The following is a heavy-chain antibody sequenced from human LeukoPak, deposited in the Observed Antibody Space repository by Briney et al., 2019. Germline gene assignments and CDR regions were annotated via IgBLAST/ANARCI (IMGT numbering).Heavy chain of an antibody. CDR2: IYYSGST. CDR1: GGSFSGYY. Sequence: SETLSLTCAVYGGSFSGYYWSWIRQPPGKGLEWIGYIYYSGSTNYNPSLTSRVTISVDTSKNQFSLKLSSVTAADTAVYYCARAGTYYYDSSGFRAFDIWGQGTMVTVSS. J-gene: IGHJ3*02. CDR3: ARAGTYYYDSSGFRAFDI. D-gene: IGHD3-22*01. V-gene: IGHV4-59*01.